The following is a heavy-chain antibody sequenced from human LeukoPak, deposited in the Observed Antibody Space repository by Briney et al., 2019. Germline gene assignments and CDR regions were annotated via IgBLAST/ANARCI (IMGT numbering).Heavy chain of an antibody. CDR3: ARAWQWPSY. V-gene: IGHV4-34*01. CDR2: INHSGST. Sequence: PSETLSLTCAVYGGSFSGYYWSWIRQPPGKGLEWIGEINHSGSTNYNPSLKSRVTISVDTSKNQFSLKLSSVTAADTAVYYCARAWQWPSYWGQETLVTVSS. CDR1: GGSFSGYY. D-gene: IGHD6-19*01. J-gene: IGHJ4*02.